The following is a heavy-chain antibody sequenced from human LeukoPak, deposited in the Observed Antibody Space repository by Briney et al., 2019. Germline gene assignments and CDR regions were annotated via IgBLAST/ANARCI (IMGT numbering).Heavy chain of an antibody. J-gene: IGHJ4*02. D-gene: IGHD1-26*01. V-gene: IGHV3-7*01. CDR3: ARAGGYSGSYLLFDY. CDR2: IKQDGSEK. Sequence: GGSLRLSCAASGFTFSNYGMHLVRQAPGKGLEWVANIKQDGSEKYYVDSVKGRFTISRDNAKNSLYLQMNSLRAEDTAVYYCARAGGYSGSYLLFDYWGQGTLVTVSS. CDR1: GFTFSNYG.